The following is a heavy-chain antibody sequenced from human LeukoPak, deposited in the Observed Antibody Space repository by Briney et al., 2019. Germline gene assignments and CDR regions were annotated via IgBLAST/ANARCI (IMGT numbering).Heavy chain of an antibody. CDR2: IIPILGTA. CDR1: GGTFSSYA. CDR3: ASDREDYGPLALHY. V-gene: IGHV1-69*10. J-gene: IGHJ4*02. D-gene: IGHD4-17*01. Sequence: ASVKVSCKASGGTFSSYAISWVRQAPGQGLEWMGGIIPILGTANYAQKFQGRVTITADKSTSTAYMELSSLRSEDTAVFYCASDREDYGPLALHYWGQGTLVSVSS.